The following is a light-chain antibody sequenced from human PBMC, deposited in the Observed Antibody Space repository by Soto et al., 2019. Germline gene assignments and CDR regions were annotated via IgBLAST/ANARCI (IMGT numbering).Light chain of an antibody. Sequence: IVLTQSPGTLSLSPWERATLSCRASQSVSSSYLAWYQQKPGQAPRLLIYGASSGATGIPDRFSGSGSGTDFTLTISRLEPEDFAVYYCQQYGSSPPLTFGGGTKVDIK. CDR3: QQYGSSPPLT. CDR2: GAS. J-gene: IGKJ4*01. V-gene: IGKV3-20*01. CDR1: QSVSSSY.